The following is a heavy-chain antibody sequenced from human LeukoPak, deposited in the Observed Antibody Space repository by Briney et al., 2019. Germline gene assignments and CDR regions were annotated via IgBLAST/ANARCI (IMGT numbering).Heavy chain of an antibody. CDR3: AREDTAMAFDY. D-gene: IGHD5-18*01. J-gene: IGHJ4*02. CDR1: GGSFSGYY. V-gene: IGHV4-34*01. CDR2: INHSGST. Sequence: SEALSLTCAVYGGSFSGYYWSWIRQPPGKGLEWIGEINHSGSTNYNPSPKSRVTISVDTSKNQFSLKLSSVTAADTAVYYCAREDTAMAFDYWGQGTLVTVSS.